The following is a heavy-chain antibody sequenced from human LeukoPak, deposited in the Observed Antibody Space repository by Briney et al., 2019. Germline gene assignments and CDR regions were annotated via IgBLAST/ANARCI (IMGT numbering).Heavy chain of an antibody. D-gene: IGHD4-17*01. V-gene: IGHV3-23*01. J-gene: IGHJ4*02. CDR1: GFTFSSYA. Sequence: GGSLRLSCAASGFTFSSYAMGWVRQAPGKGLEWVSAIGGSGVTTYYADSVKGRFTISRDNSKNTLYLQMNSLRAEDTAIYYCAKYGDYGGNSFDYWGQGTLVTVSS. CDR3: AKYGDYGGNSFDY. CDR2: IGGSGVTT.